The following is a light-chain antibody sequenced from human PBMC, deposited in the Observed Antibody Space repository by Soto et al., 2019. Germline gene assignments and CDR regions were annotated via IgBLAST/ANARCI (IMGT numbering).Light chain of an antibody. CDR1: QFISTW. V-gene: IGKV1-12*01. CDR2: GSS. J-gene: IGKJ2*01. CDR3: QQANSFQYT. Sequence: DIQMTQSPSSVSASVGDRVTITCRASQFISTWLAWYQQKPGKAPNLLIYGSSTLHSGVPSRFSGSASGINFTLTISSLQPEDFATYYCQQANSFQYTFGHGTKLDIK.